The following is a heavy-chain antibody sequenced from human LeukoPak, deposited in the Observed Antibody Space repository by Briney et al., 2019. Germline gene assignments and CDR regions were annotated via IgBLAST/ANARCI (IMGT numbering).Heavy chain of an antibody. Sequence: GGSLRLSCAASGFTFSIYGMHWVRQAPGKGLEWVAFIRSDGSIKSYADSVKGRFTISRDNSKNTLYLQMDSLRAEDTAVYYCAKDVPAAYFDYWGQGTLVTVSS. CDR3: AKDVPAAYFDY. CDR2: IRSDGSIK. J-gene: IGHJ4*02. V-gene: IGHV3-30*02. D-gene: IGHD2-2*01. CDR1: GFTFSIYG.